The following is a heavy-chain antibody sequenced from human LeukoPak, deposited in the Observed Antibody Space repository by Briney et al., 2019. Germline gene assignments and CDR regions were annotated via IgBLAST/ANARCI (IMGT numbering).Heavy chain of an antibody. CDR3: ARMRRMGATLNAFDI. CDR1: GGSFSGYY. J-gene: IGHJ3*02. V-gene: IGHV4-34*01. Sequence: SETLSLTCAVYGGSFSGYYWSWIRQPPGKGLEWIGEINHSGSTNYNPSLKSRVTISVDTSKNQFSLKLSSVTAADTAVYYCARMRRMGATLNAFDIWGQGTMVTVSS. CDR2: INHSGST. D-gene: IGHD1-26*01.